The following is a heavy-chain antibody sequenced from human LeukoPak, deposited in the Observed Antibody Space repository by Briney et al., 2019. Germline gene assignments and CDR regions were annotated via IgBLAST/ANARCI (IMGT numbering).Heavy chain of an antibody. CDR2: VNPKSGDT. V-gene: IGHV1-8*03. Sequence: ASVTVSCKASGFTFTSYDINWVRQATGQGLEWMGRVNPKSGDTGYAQKFQGRVTITSNTSISTAYMELSSLRSEDTAVYYCARIGASYDFWAGFYRYYMDVWGKGTTVTVSS. CDR1: GFTFTSYD. D-gene: IGHD3-3*01. CDR3: ARIGASYDFWAGFYRYYMDV. J-gene: IGHJ6*03.